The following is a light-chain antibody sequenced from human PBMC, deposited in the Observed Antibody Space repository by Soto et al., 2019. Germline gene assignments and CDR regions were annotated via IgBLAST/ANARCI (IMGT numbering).Light chain of an antibody. CDR3: QHYNYWPYT. CDR2: DAS. V-gene: IGKV3-15*01. CDR1: QTIDNT. Sequence: EIVMTQSPATLSLSPGEIATLSCRASQTIDNTLAWYQRKPGQAPRLLIYDASTRATGVPARFSGSGSGTDFTLTISSLQSEDFAVYYCQHYNYWPYTFGQGTKVDIK. J-gene: IGKJ2*01.